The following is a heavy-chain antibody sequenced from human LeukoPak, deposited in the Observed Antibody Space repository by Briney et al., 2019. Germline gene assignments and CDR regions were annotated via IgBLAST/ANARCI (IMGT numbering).Heavy chain of an antibody. V-gene: IGHV1-8*01. J-gene: IGHJ6*03. D-gene: IGHD1-1*01. CDR2: MNPNSGNT. CDR3: ARGRRGRQGDYYYYMDV. CDR1: GYTFTSYD. Sequence: ASVKVSCKASGYTFTSYDINWVRQATGQGLEWMGWMNPNSGNTGYAQKFQGRVTMTRNTSISTAYMELCSLRSEDTAVYYCARGRRGRQGDYYYYMDVWGKGTTVTVSS.